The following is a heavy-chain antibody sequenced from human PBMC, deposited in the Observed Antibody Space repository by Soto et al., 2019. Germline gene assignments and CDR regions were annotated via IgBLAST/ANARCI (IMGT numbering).Heavy chain of an antibody. CDR2: INHTGGT. V-gene: IGHV4-34*01. J-gene: IGHJ5*02. CDR3: ATRITVFGLLIPPFDP. CDR1: GGSVNGYY. Sequence: SETLSLTCAVYGGSVNGYYWNWIRQPPGKGLEWIGGINHTGGTHYKPSLKSRVPMAVGTSKNPFSLRLSSVAAADTAIYYCATRITVFGLLIPPFDPWGQGTQVTVSS. D-gene: IGHD3-3*01.